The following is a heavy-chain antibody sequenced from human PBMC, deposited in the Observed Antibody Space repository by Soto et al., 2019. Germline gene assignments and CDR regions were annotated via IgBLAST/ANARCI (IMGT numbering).Heavy chain of an antibody. J-gene: IGHJ4*02. CDR1: GFTFSNYW. D-gene: IGHD3-3*01. CDR3: ARETGNFWSGYYFDY. CDR2: IKQDGSEK. V-gene: IGHV3-7*01. Sequence: GGSLRLSCAASGFTFSNYWMSWVRQAPGKGLEWVANIKQDGSEKFYVDSVKGRFTISRDNAKNSVYLQMNSLRAEDTAVYYCARETGNFWSGYYFDYWGQGTLVTVSS.